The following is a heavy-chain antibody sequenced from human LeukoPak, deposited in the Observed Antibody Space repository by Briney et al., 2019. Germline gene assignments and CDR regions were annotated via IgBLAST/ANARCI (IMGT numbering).Heavy chain of an antibody. V-gene: IGHV3-11*06. CDR1: GFIFSDYY. CDR3: ARAYLGGVITFAY. D-gene: IGHD3-10*01. J-gene: IGHJ4*02. CDR2: ISSSSTYT. Sequence: GGSLRLSCAASGFIFSDYYMSWIRQAPGKGLGWVSYISSSSTYTNYADSVKGRFTISRDNAKNSLYLQMNSLRAEDAAVYYCARAYLGGVITFAYWGQGTLVTVSS.